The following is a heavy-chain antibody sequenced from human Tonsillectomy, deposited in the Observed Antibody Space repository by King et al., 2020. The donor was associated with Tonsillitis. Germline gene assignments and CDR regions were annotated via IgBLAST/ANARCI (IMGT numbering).Heavy chain of an antibody. CDR1: GITLSSSW. V-gene: IGHV3-74*02. CDR2: ITSDGTRT. CDR3: TRATWGSSGKSALFDD. J-gene: IGHJ4*02. Sequence: QLVQSGGGLVQPGGSLRLSCAASGITLSSSWIHWVRQAPGKGLVWVARITSDGTRTRYADSVKGRFTISRDLAKNKLYLQMNSLGVEDTAVYYCTRATWGSSGKSALFDDWGQGTLVTVSS. D-gene: IGHD6-19*01.